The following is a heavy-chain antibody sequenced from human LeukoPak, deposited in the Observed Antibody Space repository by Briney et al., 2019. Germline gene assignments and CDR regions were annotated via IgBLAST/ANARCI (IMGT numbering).Heavy chain of an antibody. D-gene: IGHD3-3*01. CDR2: IIPIFGTA. J-gene: IGHJ6*02. CDR1: GGTFSSYA. CDR3: ARSQGKEWLARMDV. Sequence: RRASVNVSCKASGGTFSSYAISWVRQAPGQGLEWMGGIIPIFGTANYAQKFQGRVTITADESTSTAYMELSSLRPEDTAVYYCARSQGKEWLARMDVWGQGTTVTVSS. V-gene: IGHV1-69*13.